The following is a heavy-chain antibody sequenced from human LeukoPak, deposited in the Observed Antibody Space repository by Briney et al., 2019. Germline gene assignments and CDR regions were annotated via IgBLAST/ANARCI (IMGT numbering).Heavy chain of an antibody. CDR3: AREGRGYGYGYFDY. D-gene: IGHD5-18*01. Sequence: GGSLRLSCAASGFTFSSYAMHWVRQAPGKGLEWVAVISYDGSNKYYADSVKGRFTISRDNSKNTLYLQMNSLRAEDTAVYYCAREGRGYGYGYFDYWGQGTLVTVSS. CDR1: GFTFSSYA. CDR2: ISYDGSNK. J-gene: IGHJ4*02. V-gene: IGHV3-30-3*01.